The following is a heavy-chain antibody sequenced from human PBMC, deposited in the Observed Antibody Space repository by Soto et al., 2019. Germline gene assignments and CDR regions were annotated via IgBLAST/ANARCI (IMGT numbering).Heavy chain of an antibody. CDR2: FDPEDGET. CDR1: GYTLTELS. D-gene: IGHD6-19*01. J-gene: IGHJ4*02. V-gene: IGHV1-24*01. Sequence: ASVKVSCKVSGYTLTELSMHWVRQAPGKGLEWMGGFDPEDGETIYAQKFQGRVTMTEDKSTDTAYMELRSLRSDDTAVYYCARGGGPYSSGHGDYWGQGTLVTVSS. CDR3: ARGGGPYSSGHGDY.